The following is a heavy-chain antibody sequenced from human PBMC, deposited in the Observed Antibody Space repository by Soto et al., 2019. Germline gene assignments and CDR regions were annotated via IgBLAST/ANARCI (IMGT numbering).Heavy chain of an antibody. D-gene: IGHD3-22*01. J-gene: IGHJ3*02. V-gene: IGHV3-33*01. CDR3: ASLYDYYDSSGYWSDAFGI. CDR2: IWYDGSNK. CDR1: GFTFSSYG. Sequence: QVQLVESGGGVVQPGRSLRLSCAASGFTFSSYGMHWVRQAPGKGLEWVAVIWYDGSNKYYADSVKGRFTISRDNSKNTLHLQMNSRRAEDKVLYYCASLYDYYDSSGYWSDAFGIWGQGTMVTVSS.